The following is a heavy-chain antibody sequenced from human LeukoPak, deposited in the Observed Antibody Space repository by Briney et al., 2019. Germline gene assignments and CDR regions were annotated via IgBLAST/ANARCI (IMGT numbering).Heavy chain of an antibody. Sequence: ASVKVSCKASGYTFTSYAMNWVRQAPGQGREWMGWINTNTGNPTYAQGFTGRFVFSLDTSVSTAYLQISSLKAEDTAVYYCARALYSSTPRSAFDIWGQGTMVTVSS. CDR2: INTNTGNP. D-gene: IGHD6-13*01. V-gene: IGHV7-4-1*02. CDR3: ARALYSSTPRSAFDI. J-gene: IGHJ3*02. CDR1: GYTFTSYA.